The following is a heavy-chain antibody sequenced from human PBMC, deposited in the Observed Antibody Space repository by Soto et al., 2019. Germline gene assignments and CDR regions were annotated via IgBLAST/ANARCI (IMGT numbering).Heavy chain of an antibody. V-gene: IGHV5-10-1*01. CDR2: IDPYDSYT. Sequence: PGESLKISCKASGYSFRNYWISWVRQVPGKGLEWMGRIDPYDSYTDYSPSFQGHVTISVDKSNSTAYLQWSSLKASDTAMYYCACSPFSAFGKYPMDFWGQGTSVPVSS. CDR1: GYSFRNYW. J-gene: IGHJ6*02. CDR3: ACSPFSAFGKYPMDF. D-gene: IGHD3-10*01.